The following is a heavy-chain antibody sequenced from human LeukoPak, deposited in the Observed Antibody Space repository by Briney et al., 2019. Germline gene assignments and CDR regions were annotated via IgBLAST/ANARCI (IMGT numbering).Heavy chain of an antibody. Sequence: GGALRLSCAASGFTFSDYFMSWIRQARGTGLKWLSHIDSSSTTYYADSVKCRLTISRDNSKNTLYLQMNSLRAEDTAVYYCARRAGGYSHPYRGQGTLVTVSS. CDR3: ARRAGGYSHPY. CDR2: IDSSSTT. V-gene: IGHV3-53*01. D-gene: IGHD3-22*01. J-gene: IGHJ4*02. CDR1: GFTFSDYF.